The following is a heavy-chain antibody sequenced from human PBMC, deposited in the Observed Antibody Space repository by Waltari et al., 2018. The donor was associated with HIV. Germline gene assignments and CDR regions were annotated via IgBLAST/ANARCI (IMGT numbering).Heavy chain of an antibody. CDR2: IKFRECES. J-gene: IGHJ4*02. CDR3: SSLTTRVDFLDL. D-gene: IGHD4-17*01. V-gene: IGHV3-74*01. Sequence: EVQLVEFGGGLVQPGGSLTLSCVTSGIPFTPYWMHWVRQAPGKGLELVSVIKFRECESIYADSVRGRFTISRDNARNTVYLQMTSLRAEDTAVYYCSSLTTRVDFLDLWGRGTLVTVSS. CDR1: GIPFTPYW.